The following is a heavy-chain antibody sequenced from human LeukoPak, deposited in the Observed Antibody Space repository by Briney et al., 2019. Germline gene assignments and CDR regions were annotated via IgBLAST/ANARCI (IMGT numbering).Heavy chain of an antibody. CDR2: IYYIGST. J-gene: IGHJ4*02. Sequence: PSETLSLTCTVSGGSISSYYWNWIRQPPGKGLEWIGYIYYIGSTNYNPPLKSRVTKSVDTSNKQFSLKVRPVTAGGTAGYYWARDGGSAPGYFDYWGQGTLVTVSS. CDR3: ARDGGSAPGYFDY. D-gene: IGHD3-16*01. V-gene: IGHV4-59*01. CDR1: GGSISSYY.